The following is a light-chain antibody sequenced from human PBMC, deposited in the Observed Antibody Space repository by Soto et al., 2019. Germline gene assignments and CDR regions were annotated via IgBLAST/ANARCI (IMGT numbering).Light chain of an antibody. CDR1: SSDVGGYIY. V-gene: IGLV2-14*01. CDR3: SSYTSSSTYV. Sequence: QSALTQPASVSGSPGQSIAISCTGTSSDVGGYIYVSWYQQHPGKAPKLMIYEVSSRPSGVSNRFSGSKSGNTASLTISGLQAEDEAEYYCSSYTSSSTYVFGAGTKLTVL. CDR2: EVS. J-gene: IGLJ1*01.